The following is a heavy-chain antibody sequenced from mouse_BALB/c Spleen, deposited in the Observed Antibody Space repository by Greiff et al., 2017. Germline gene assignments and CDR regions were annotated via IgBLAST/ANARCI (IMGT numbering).Heavy chain of an antibody. V-gene: IGHV5-4*02. D-gene: IGHD2-1*01. CDR2: ISDGGSYT. CDR3: ARNYYGNYEAGFAY. CDR1: GFTFSDYY. Sequence: EVQRVEPGGGLVKPGGSLKLSCTASGFTFSDYYVYWVRQTPEKRLEWVATISDGGSYTYYPDSVKGRCTITRDNANNNLYLQMSSLKSEDTAMYYCARNYYGNYEAGFAYWGQGTLVTVSA. J-gene: IGHJ3*01.